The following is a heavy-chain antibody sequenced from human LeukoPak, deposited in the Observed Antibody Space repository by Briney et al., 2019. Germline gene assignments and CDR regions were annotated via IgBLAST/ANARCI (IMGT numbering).Heavy chain of an antibody. J-gene: IGHJ6*03. D-gene: IGHD5-18*01. CDR1: GGTFSSYA. V-gene: IGHV1-69*06. CDR2: IIPIFGTA. Sequence: SVKVSCKASGGTFSSYAISWVRQAPGQGLEWMGGIIPIFGTANYAQKFQGRVTITADKSTSTAYMELSSLRSEDTAVYYCARGGIQLWSEYYYYYMDVWGKGTTVTVSS. CDR3: ARGGIQLWSEYYYYYMDV.